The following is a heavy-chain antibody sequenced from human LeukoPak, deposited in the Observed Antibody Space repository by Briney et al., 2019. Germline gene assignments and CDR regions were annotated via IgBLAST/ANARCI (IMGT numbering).Heavy chain of an antibody. CDR2: IYYSGST. CDR1: GGSISSYY. J-gene: IGHJ4*02. D-gene: IGHD3-3*01. Sequence: SETLSLTCTVSGGSISSYYWSWIRQPPGKGLEWIGYIYYSGSTNYNPSLKSRVTISVDTSKNQFSLKLSSGTAADQAVYYRWARGYDFWSGRGYFDYWGQGTLITVSS. CDR3: WARGYDFWSGRGYFDY. V-gene: IGHV4-59*01.